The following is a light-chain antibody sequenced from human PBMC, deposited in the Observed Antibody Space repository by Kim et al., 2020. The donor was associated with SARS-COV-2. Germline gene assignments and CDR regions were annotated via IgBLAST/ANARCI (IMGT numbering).Light chain of an antibody. CDR3: QQYDHHPIT. V-gene: IGKV1-33*01. CDR2: DAS. J-gene: IGKJ5*01. CDR1: QDIGNY. Sequence: DIQMTQSPSSLSASVGDRVTITCQASQDIGNYLNWYEQKPGKVPKLVIYDASNLETGVPSRFSGSGFGAEFTLTINNLQPEDIATYYCQQYDHHPITFGQGTQLEIK.